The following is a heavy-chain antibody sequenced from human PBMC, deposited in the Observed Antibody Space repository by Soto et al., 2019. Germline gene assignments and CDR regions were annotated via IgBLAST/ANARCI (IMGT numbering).Heavy chain of an antibody. D-gene: IGHD1-26*01. CDR2: VKSKSDGATT. CDR3: TTAAGGMWGADY. Sequence: LRLSCAASGFTFSNVWMSWVRQAPGKGLEWVGRVKSKSDGATTDYAAPVKGRFTVSRDDPQNTLSLQMDSLKIEDTAVYFCTTAAGGMWGADYWGQGTPVTVSS. J-gene: IGHJ4*02. V-gene: IGHV3-15*01. CDR1: GFTFSNVW.